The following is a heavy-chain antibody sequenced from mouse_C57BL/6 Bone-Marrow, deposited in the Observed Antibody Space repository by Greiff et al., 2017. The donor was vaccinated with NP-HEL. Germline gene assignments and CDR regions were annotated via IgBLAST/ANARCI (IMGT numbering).Heavy chain of an antibody. D-gene: IGHD2-3*01. CDR3: AGEGDGQSHYYAMDE. CDR1: GFTFSDYY. V-gene: IGHV5-16*01. Sequence: EVKLLESEGGLVQPGSSMKLSCTASGFTFSDYYMAWVRQVPEKGLEWVANINYDGSSTYYLDYLKSRFIISRDNAKNILYQQMSSLKSEDTATDYCAGEGDGQSHYYAMDEWGQGTSVTVSS. CDR2: INYDGSST. J-gene: IGHJ4*01.